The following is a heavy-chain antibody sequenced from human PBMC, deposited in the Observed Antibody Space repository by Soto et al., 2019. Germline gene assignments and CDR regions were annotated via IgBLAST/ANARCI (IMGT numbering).Heavy chain of an antibody. CDR1: GYSTSSGYY. CDR2: IYHSGST. D-gene: IGHD1-26*01. J-gene: IGHJ4*02. V-gene: IGHV4-38-2*02. CDR3: ARDFRGSHFDY. Sequence: LSLTCAVSGYSTSSGYYWGWIRQPPGKGLEWIGSIYHSGSTYYNPSLKSRVTISVDTSKNQFSLKLSSVTAADTAVYYCARDFRGSHFDYCGQGTMVTVYS.